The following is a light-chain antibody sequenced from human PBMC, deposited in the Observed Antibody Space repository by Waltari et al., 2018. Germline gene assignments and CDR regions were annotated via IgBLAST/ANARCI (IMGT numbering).Light chain of an antibody. CDR3: QQYNNWPPGT. CDR1: QSIGSS. Sequence: ETVVTQSPATLSMSPRERATLSCRTSQSIGSSLAWYQQRPGQAPRLLIYRASTRATGIPDRFSGSGSETDFTLTISSLQSEDIAIYYCQQYNNWPPGTFGQGTKVEI. J-gene: IGKJ1*01. V-gene: IGKV3-15*01. CDR2: RAS.